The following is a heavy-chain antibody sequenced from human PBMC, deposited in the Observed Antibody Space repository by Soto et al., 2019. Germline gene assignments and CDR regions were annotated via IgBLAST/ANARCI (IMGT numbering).Heavy chain of an antibody. J-gene: IGHJ6*02. V-gene: IGHV5-51*01. CDR3: ARLVDTAMVTHYYYGMNV. Sequence: PGESLKISCKGSGYSFTSYWIGWVRQMPGKGLEWMGIIYPGDSDTRYSPSFQGQVTISADKSISTAYLQWSSLKASDTAMYYCARLVDTAMVTHYYYGMNVWGQGTTVTVSS. CDR1: GYSFTSYW. CDR2: IYPGDSDT. D-gene: IGHD5-18*01.